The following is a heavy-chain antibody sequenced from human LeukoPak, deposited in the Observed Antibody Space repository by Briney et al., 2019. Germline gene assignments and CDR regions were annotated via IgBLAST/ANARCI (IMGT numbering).Heavy chain of an antibody. D-gene: IGHD5-12*01. Sequence: PSETLSLTCTVSGGSISSSSYYWGWIRQPPGKGLEWVSTISVSGDSTYYADSVKGRFTISRDNSKNTLYLQMNSLRAEDTAVYYCARGPSGYHNTGGQGTLVTVSS. CDR1: GGSISSSSYY. J-gene: IGHJ4*02. CDR2: ISVSGDST. CDR3: ARGPSGYHNT. V-gene: IGHV3-66*01.